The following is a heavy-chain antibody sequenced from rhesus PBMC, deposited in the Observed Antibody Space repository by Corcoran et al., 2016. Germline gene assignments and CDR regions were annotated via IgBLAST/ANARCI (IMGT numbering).Heavy chain of an antibody. Sequence: QVQLQESGPGLVKPSETLSLTCAVSGGSISSYYWSWLRQPPGTGLEWIGRIYGISGSTSYNPSLTSRVTTSTDTSKNQFSLKLTSVTAADTAVYYCARDQWTVAADNSFDVWGRGVLVTVSS. J-gene: IGHJ5-2*02. CDR3: ARDQWTVAADNSFDV. D-gene: IGHD4-29*01. CDR2: IYGISGST. CDR1: GGSISSYY. V-gene: IGHV4-147*01.